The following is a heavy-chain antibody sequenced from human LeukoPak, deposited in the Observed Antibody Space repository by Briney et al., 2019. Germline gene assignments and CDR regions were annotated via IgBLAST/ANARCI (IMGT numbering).Heavy chain of an antibody. CDR2: IWYDGSNK. V-gene: IGHV3-33*08. D-gene: IGHD6-13*01. J-gene: IGHJ4*02. Sequence: QTGGSLRLSCAASGFTFSSYAMGWVRQAPGKGLEWVAVIWYDGSNKYYADSVKGRFTISRDNSKNTLYLQMNSLRAEDTAVYYCARPGIAAAHFDYWGQGTLVTVSS. CDR3: ARPGIAAAHFDY. CDR1: GFTFSSYA.